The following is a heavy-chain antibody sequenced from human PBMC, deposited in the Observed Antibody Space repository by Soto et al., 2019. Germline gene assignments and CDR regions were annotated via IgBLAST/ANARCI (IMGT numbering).Heavy chain of an antibody. Sequence: PSETLSLTCTVSGGSISSGGYYWSWIRQHPGKGLEWIGYIYYSGSTYYNPSLKSRVTISVDTSKNQFSLKLSSVTAADTAVYYCARGNSGGSSDNWFDPWGQGTLVTVSS. J-gene: IGHJ5*02. CDR2: IYYSGST. V-gene: IGHV4-31*03. CDR3: ARGNSGGSSDNWFDP. D-gene: IGHD2-15*01. CDR1: GGSISSGGYY.